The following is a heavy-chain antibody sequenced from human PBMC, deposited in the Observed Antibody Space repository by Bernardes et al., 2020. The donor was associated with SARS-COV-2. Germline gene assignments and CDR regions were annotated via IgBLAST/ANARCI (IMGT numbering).Heavy chain of an antibody. CDR1: GGSISSYY. Sequence: SETLPLTCTVSGGSISSYYWSWIRQPPGKGLEWIGYIYYSGSTNYNPSLKSRVTISVDTSKNQFSLKLSSVTAADTAVYYCARLRRGLFYYYGMDVWGQGTTVTVSS. D-gene: IGHD3-10*01. CDR2: IYYSGST. J-gene: IGHJ6*02. CDR3: ARLRRGLFYYYGMDV. V-gene: IGHV4-59*01.